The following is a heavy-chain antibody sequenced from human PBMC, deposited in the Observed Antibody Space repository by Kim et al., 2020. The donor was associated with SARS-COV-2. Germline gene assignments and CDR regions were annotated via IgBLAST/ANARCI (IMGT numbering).Heavy chain of an antibody. D-gene: IGHD3-3*01. J-gene: IGHJ4*02. V-gene: IGHV4-34*01. CDR1: GGSFSGYY. CDR2: INHSGST. CDR3: ARGDDFWSRKFDY. Sequence: SETLSLTCAVYGGSFSGYYWSWIRQPPGKGLEWIGEINHSGSTNYNPSLKSRVTISVDTSKNQFSLKLTSVTAADTAVYYCARGDDFWSRKFDYWGQGTL.